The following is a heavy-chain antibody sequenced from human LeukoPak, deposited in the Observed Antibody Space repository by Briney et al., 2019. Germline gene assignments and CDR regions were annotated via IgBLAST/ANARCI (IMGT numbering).Heavy chain of an antibody. Sequence: ASVKVSCKASGYTFIDYYMHWVRQAPGQGLEWRGIINPIGGSTIYAQAFQGRVTLTRDTSTSTVYMELSSLRSEATAVYYCARRYYDNSGHSYGYYFDYWGQGTLVTVSS. J-gene: IGHJ4*02. CDR3: ARRYYDNSGHSYGYYFDY. CDR2: INPIGGST. D-gene: IGHD3-22*01. V-gene: IGHV1-46*01. CDR1: GYTFIDYY.